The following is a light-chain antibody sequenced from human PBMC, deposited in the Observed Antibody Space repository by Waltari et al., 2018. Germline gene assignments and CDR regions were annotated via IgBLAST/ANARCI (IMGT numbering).Light chain of an antibody. V-gene: IGKV1-33*01. CDR3: QHYHKLPYT. CDR1: RDITTA. CDR2: DAS. Sequence: TCKATRDITTAVSRFQQRPGKAPQLLIYDASTLQPGVPSRFSGSGSGTTFSFTITSLQPEDSATYYCQHYHKLPYTFGRGTKLQIK. J-gene: IGKJ2*01.